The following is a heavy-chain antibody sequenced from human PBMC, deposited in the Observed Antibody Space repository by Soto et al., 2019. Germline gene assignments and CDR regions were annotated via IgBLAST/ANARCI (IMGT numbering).Heavy chain of an antibody. D-gene: IGHD3-22*01. CDR2: IWYDGTKK. CDR3: ARDHSGGYYLDY. J-gene: IGHJ4*02. Sequence: VAVIWYDGTKKYSAASVKGRFSISRDNSKNTLYLQMTSLRAEDTAAYYCARDHSGGYYLDYWGQGTLVTVSS. V-gene: IGHV3-33*01.